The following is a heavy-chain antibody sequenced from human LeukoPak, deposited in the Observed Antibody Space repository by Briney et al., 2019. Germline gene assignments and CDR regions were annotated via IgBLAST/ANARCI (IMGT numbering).Heavy chain of an antibody. D-gene: IGHD3-9*01. CDR2: ISSSSSYI. CDR1: GFTFSSYS. V-gene: IGHV3-21*01. J-gene: IGHJ4*02. Sequence: GRSLRLSCAASGFTFSSYSMNWVRQAPGKGLEWVSSISSSSSYIYYADSVKGRFTISRDNAKNSLYLQMNSLRAEDTAVYYCARDRYDILTGYYSDYWGQGTLVTVSS. CDR3: ARDRYDILTGYYSDY.